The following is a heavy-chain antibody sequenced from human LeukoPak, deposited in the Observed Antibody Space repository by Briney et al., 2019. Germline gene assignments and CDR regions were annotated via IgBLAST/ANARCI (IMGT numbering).Heavy chain of an antibody. CDR1: GGSIRSY. Sequence: SETLSLTCTVSGGSIRSYWSWIRQPAGKGLEWIGRIYGSGSTDYNPSLKSRVTMSIDTSKNQFSLNLISVTGADTAVYYCARDSGTTGEVKFDPWGQGTLVTVSS. CDR3: ARDSGTTGEVKFDP. D-gene: IGHD3-10*01. J-gene: IGHJ5*02. V-gene: IGHV4-4*07. CDR2: IYGSGST.